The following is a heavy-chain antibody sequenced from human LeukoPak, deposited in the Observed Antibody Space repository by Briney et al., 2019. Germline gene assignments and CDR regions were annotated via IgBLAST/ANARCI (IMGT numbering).Heavy chain of an antibody. V-gene: IGHV1-2*04. D-gene: IGHD1-14*01. CDR3: AREYHRWEPGYFDY. Sequence: ASVKVSCKASGYTFTGYYMHWVRQAPGQGLEWMGWINPNSGGTNYAQKFQGWVTITRDTSISTAYMELSRLRSDDTAVYYCAREYHRWEPGYFDYWGRGTLVTVSS. CDR2: INPNSGGT. J-gene: IGHJ4*02. CDR1: GYTFTGYY.